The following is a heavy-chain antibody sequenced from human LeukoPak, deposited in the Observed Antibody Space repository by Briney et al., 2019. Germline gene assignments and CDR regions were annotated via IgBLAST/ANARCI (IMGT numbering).Heavy chain of an antibody. Sequence: GGSLRLSCAASGFTFSSYGMSWVRQAPGKGLEWLTFIQYDGNNKYYSDSVKGRFTISRDNSKNTLLLQMNSLRAEDTAVYYCAKDKSMVRELDYWGQGTLVTVSS. V-gene: IGHV3-30*02. J-gene: IGHJ4*02. D-gene: IGHD3-10*01. CDR1: GFTFSSYG. CDR2: IQYDGNNK. CDR3: AKDKSMVRELDY.